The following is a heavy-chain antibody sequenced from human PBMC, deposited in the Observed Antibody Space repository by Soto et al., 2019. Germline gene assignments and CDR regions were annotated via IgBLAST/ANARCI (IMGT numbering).Heavy chain of an antibody. V-gene: IGHV3-7*01. Sequence: GGSLRLSXATSGFTLNHYWMAWVRQAPGKGLEWVASVKQDGSEKFYVDSVKGRFTISRDNAKNSVDLQMNSLRAEDTAVYYCATHSFDNLSAGDSWGQGTLVTVSS. CDR2: VKQDGSEK. CDR3: ATHSFDNLSAGDS. CDR1: GFTLNHYW. J-gene: IGHJ4*02. D-gene: IGHD5-18*01.